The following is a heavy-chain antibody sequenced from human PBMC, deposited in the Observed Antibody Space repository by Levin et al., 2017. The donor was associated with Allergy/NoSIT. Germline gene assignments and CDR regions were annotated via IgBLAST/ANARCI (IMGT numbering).Heavy chain of an antibody. CDR1: GGSISSSSYY. CDR2: IYYSGST. D-gene: IGHD6-13*01. V-gene: IGHV4-39*01. Sequence: SETLSLTCTVSGGSISSSSYYWGWIRQPPGTGLEWIGSIYYSGSTYYNPSLKSRVTISVDTSKNQFSLKLSSVTAADTAVYYCASPGYSSSWYTHLDYWGQGTLVTVSS. CDR3: ASPGYSSSWYTHLDY. J-gene: IGHJ4*02.